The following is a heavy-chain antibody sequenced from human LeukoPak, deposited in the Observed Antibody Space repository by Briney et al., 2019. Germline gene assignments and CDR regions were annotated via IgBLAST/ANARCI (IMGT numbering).Heavy chain of an antibody. D-gene: IGHD4-17*01. Sequence: PGRSLRLSCEASGFTFSDYAIHWVRQAPGKGLEWVAVISYDGSNKYYADSVKGRFTNSRDNSKNTLYLQMNSLRAEDTAVYYCAKDYGDYVSHFDNWGQGTLVTVSS. V-gene: IGHV3-30*04. CDR2: ISYDGSNK. CDR1: GFTFSDYA. J-gene: IGHJ4*02. CDR3: AKDYGDYVSHFDN.